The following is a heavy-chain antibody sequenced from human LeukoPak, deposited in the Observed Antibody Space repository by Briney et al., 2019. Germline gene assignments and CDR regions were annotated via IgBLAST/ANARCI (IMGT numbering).Heavy chain of an antibody. Sequence: SETLSLTCTVSGGSISSSSYYWGWIRQPPGKGLQWIGSIYYSGSTYYNPSLKSRVTISVDTSKNQFSLKLSSVTAADTAVYYCARPRIAAAGLLDYWGQGTLVTVSS. CDR3: ARPRIAAAGLLDY. V-gene: IGHV4-39*01. J-gene: IGHJ4*02. CDR2: IYYSGST. D-gene: IGHD6-13*01. CDR1: GGSISSSSYY.